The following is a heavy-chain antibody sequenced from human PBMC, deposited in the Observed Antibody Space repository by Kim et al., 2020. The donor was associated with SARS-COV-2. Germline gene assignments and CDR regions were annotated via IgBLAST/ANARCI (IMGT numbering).Heavy chain of an antibody. CDR3: VKDLAPEVVPAAINYYYYGMDV. D-gene: IGHD2-2*02. V-gene: IGHV3-64D*06. CDR1: GFTFSSYA. J-gene: IGHJ6*01. Sequence: GGSLRLSCSAYGFTFSSYAMHWVSQAPGKGLEYDSAISSNGGSTYYADSVKGRFTISRDNSKNTLYLQMSSLRAEDTAVYYCVKDLAPEVVPAAINYYYYGMDVWGTTVTVSS. CDR2: ISSNGGST.